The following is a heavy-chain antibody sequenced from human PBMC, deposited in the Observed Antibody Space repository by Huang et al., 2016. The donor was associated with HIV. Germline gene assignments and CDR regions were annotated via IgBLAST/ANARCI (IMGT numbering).Heavy chain of an antibody. D-gene: IGHD3-3*01. V-gene: IGHV4-30-4*08. J-gene: IGHJ4*02. CDR1: GDSIRSGGYY. CDR2: IYYSGGS. Sequence: QVQLQESGPGLVKPSQTLSLTCTVSGDSIRSGGYYWTWIRQSPAKGLEWICYIYYSGGSDYKPSLKSRVAIAIDAFKNRGSLKLKSVTVADTAVYYCARAPATHSVFFYWGQGTLVTVSA. CDR3: ARAPATHSVFFY.